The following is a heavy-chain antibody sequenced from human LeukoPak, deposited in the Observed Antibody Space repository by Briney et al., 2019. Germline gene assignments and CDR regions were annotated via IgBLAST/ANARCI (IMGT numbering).Heavy chain of an antibody. CDR2: IRIKAYGGTT. V-gene: IGHV3-49*04. J-gene: IGHJ1*01. CDR1: GFTVSSNY. D-gene: IGHD5-12*01. Sequence: PGGSLRLSCAASGFTVSSNYMDWVRQAPGKGLEWVGFIRIKAYGGTTEYAASVKGRFTISRDDSKSIAYLQMNSLKTEDTAVYYCTRGCGVATICYFQHWGQGTLVTVSS. CDR3: TRGCGVATICYFQH.